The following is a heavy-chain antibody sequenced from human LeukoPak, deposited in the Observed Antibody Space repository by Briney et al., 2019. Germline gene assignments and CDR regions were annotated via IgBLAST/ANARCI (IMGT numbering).Heavy chain of an antibody. CDR2: IYPGDSDT. J-gene: IGHJ4*02. V-gene: IGHV5-51*01. CDR1: GYSFTSYW. D-gene: IGHD6-6*01. CDR3: ARPHGSSLPRVFDY. Sequence: GESLKISCRGSGYSFTSYWIVWVRQMPGKGLEWMGIIYPGDSDTRYSPSFQGQVTISADKSVSTAYLQWSSLKASDTAMYYCARPHGSSLPRVFDYWGQGTLVTVSS.